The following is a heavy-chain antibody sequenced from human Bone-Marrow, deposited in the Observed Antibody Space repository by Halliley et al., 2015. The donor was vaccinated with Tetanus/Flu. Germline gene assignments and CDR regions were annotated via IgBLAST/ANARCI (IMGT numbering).Heavy chain of an antibody. V-gene: IGHV5-10-1*01. CDR3: ATLDYDFSPLDY. Sequence: QLVQSGAEVKKPGESLRISCEGSGYRFTDYWITWVRQMPGKGLEWMGEIDPSDSYIKYSPSFQGHVTISADKSISTAYLQWTSLKASDTAMYYCATLDYDFSPLDYWGQGTLVTVSS. J-gene: IGHJ4*02. CDR1: GYRFTDYW. D-gene: IGHD3-3*01. CDR2: IDPSDSYI.